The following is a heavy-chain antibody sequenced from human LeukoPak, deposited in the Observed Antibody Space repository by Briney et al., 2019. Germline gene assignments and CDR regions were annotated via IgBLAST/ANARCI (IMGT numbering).Heavy chain of an antibody. Sequence: TGGSLRLSCAASGFTFSSYAMSWVRQAPGKGLEWVSAISGSGGSTYYADSVKGRFTISRDNSKNTLYLQMNSLRAEDTAVYYCAKDRGGAIVGARQTTGPSDYWGQGTLVTVSS. V-gene: IGHV3-23*01. J-gene: IGHJ4*02. CDR3: AKDRGGAIVGARQTTGPSDY. CDR1: GFTFSSYA. D-gene: IGHD1-26*01. CDR2: ISGSGGST.